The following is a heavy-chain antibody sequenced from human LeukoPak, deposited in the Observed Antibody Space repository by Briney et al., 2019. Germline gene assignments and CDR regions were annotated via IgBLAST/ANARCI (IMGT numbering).Heavy chain of an antibody. D-gene: IGHD5-24*01. Sequence: SETLSLTCTVSGGSICSYYWSWIRQPPGKGLEWIGYIYYSGSTNYNPSLKSRVTISVDTSKNQFSLKLSSVTAADTAVYYCARGLASRERWLQLFPKTEYNWFDPWGQGTLVTVSS. CDR3: ARGLASRERWLQLFPKTEYNWFDP. J-gene: IGHJ5*02. CDR2: IYYSGST. V-gene: IGHV4-59*01. CDR1: GGSICSYY.